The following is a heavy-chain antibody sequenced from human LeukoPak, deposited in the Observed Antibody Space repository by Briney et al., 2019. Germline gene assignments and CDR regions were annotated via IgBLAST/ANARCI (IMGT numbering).Heavy chain of an antibody. J-gene: IGHJ4*02. CDR3: ARGVGARSSNLDY. CDR2: IYSDGSRT. V-gene: IGHV3-74*01. D-gene: IGHD1-26*01. CDR1: GFTLNSNW. Sequence: GGSLRLSCAGSGFTLNSNWMHWVRQGPGKGLVWVSRIYSDGSRTNYADSVKGRFTISRDNSKNTLYLQMNSLRAEDTAVYYCARGVGARSSNLDYWGQGTLVTVSS.